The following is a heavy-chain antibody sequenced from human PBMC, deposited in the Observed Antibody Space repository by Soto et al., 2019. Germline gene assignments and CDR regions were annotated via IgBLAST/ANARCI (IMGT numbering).Heavy chain of an antibody. CDR1: GYTFSNYG. CDR2: ISGYNGNT. CDR3: ARDRDTTGWYRSTY. D-gene: IGHD6-19*01. J-gene: IGHJ4*02. Sequence: QVQLVQSGGEVKQPGASVKVSCKTSGYTFSNYGISWVRQAPGQGLEWVGWISGYNGNTKHAQNVQGRVTLTTDTSTCTAYIELRSLTSDDTVVYYCARDRDTTGWYRSTYSGQGTLVSVSS. V-gene: IGHV1-18*01.